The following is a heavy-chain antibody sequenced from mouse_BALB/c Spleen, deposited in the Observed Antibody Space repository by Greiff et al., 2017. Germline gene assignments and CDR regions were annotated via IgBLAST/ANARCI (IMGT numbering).Heavy chain of an antibody. Sequence: VQLQQSGAELVKPGASVKLSCTASGFNIKDSYMHWVKQRPEQGLEWIGRIDPANGNTKYDPKFQGKATITADASSNTAYLQLSSLTSEDTAVYYCACDGYEVYFDYWGQGTTLTVSS. V-gene: IGHV14-3*02. J-gene: IGHJ2*01. CDR3: ACDGYEVYFDY. D-gene: IGHD2-2*01. CDR1: GFNIKDSY. CDR2: IDPANGNT.